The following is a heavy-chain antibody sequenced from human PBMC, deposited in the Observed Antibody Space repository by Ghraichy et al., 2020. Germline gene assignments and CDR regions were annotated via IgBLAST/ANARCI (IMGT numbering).Heavy chain of an antibody. J-gene: IGHJ4*01. CDR1: GFTFSKFG. Sequence: GGSLRLSCSGSGFTFSKFGMHWVRQAPGKGLEYVSTITSKGGRTHYADAVKGRLTISRDSSKNTVYLQMSSVTTDDTAVYYCVRGSDILTGSFYYWGHGTQVTVTS. V-gene: IGHV3-64D*09. CDR2: ITSKGGRT. CDR3: VRGSDILTGSFYY. D-gene: IGHD3-9*01.